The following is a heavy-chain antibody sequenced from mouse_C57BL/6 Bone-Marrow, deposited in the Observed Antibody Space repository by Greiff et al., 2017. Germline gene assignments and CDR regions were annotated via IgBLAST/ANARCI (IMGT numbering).Heavy chain of an antibody. J-gene: IGHJ3*01. CDR2: IYPGGGNT. CDR3: ARRTYGSSALAY. V-gene: IGHV1-81*01. Sequence: VQLQQSGAELARPGASVKLSCKASGYTFTSYGISWVKQRTGQGLEWIGEIYPGGGNTYYNEKFKGKATLTADKSSSTAYMELRSLTSEDSSVYFCARRTYGSSALAYWGQGTLVTVSA. CDR1: GYTFTSYG. D-gene: IGHD1-1*01.